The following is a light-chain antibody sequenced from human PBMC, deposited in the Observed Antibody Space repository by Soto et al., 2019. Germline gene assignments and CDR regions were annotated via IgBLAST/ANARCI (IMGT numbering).Light chain of an antibody. Sequence: IHLTQSPSCLSSSVGDMFTITCRASQSISSWLAWYQQKPGKAPKLLIYKASNLKSGVPSRFSGSGSGTEFTLTISSLQPDDFATYYCQQYNSYSRTFGQGTKVDI. J-gene: IGKJ1*01. CDR2: KAS. CDR1: QSISSW. CDR3: QQYNSYSRT. V-gene: IGKV1-5*03.